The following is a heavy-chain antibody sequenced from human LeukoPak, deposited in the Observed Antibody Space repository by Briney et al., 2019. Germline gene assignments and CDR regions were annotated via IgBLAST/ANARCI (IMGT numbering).Heavy chain of an antibody. V-gene: IGHV4-59*01. CDR3: AREITLDAFDI. Sequence: SETLSLTCTVSGVSISSYYWSWIRQPPGKGLEWIGYIYYSGSTNYNPSLKSRVTISVDTSKNQFSLKLSSVTAADTAVYYCAREITLDAFDIWGQGTMVTVSS. CDR2: IYYSGST. CDR1: GVSISSYY. J-gene: IGHJ3*02.